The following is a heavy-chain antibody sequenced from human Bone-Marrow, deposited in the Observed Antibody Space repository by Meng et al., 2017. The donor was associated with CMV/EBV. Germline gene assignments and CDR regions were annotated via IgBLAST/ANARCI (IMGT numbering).Heavy chain of an antibody. D-gene: IGHD1-7*01. V-gene: IGHV3-15*01. CDR1: GFTFSSYA. Sequence: GGSLRLSCAASGFTFSSYAMSWVRQAPGKGLEWVGRIKSKTDGGTTDYAAPVKGRFTISRDDSKNTLYLQMNSLKTEDTAVYYCTTAVNYWYFDYWGQGTLVTVSS. J-gene: IGHJ4*02. CDR3: TTAVNYWYFDY. CDR2: IKSKTDGGTT.